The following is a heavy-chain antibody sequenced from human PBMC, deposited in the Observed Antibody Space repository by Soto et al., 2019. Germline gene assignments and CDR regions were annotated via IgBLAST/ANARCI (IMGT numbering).Heavy chain of an antibody. CDR2: IIPLFGSP. J-gene: IGHJ6*02. D-gene: IGHD6-19*01. CDR1: GDTFMNYA. Sequence: QVQLVQSGAEVAKPGSSVKVSCKASGDTFMNYAMSWVRQGPRQGLEWVGGIIPLFGSPKYAQKFQDRVKITADESTSTVYMEVSSLRADDTGVYYCARGQVAGNFYYYGMDVWGQGTTVTAS. CDR3: ARGQVAGNFYYYGMDV. V-gene: IGHV1-69*01.